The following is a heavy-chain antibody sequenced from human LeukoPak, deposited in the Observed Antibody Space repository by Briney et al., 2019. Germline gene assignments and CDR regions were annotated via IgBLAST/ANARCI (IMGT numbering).Heavy chain of an antibody. CDR3: ASWLDR. D-gene: IGHD2-2*03. J-gene: IGHJ4*02. CDR2: IREDGSEK. V-gene: IGHV3-7*01. Sequence: GGSLRLSCAASGFNFENYWMNWVRQAPGKGLEWVANIREDGSEKYYVDSVKGRFTISRDNAKKSLYLQMNSLRAEDSALYYCASWLDRWGQGTLVTVSS. CDR1: GFNFENYW.